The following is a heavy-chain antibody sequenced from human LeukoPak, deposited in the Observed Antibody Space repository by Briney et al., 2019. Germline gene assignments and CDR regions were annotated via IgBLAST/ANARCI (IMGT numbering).Heavy chain of an antibody. CDR2: VHSGGAT. Sequence: PGGSLRLSCEVSGFSVGTDYMTWIRQAPGKGLVWVSVVHSGGATFYADSVKGRFTISRDTSKNTVSLEMTNLRAEDTGVYYCARGYDFWSGSSSGVFDVWGQGTMVTVSS. V-gene: IGHV3-53*01. D-gene: IGHD3-3*01. CDR3: ARGYDFWSGSSSGVFDV. CDR1: GFSVGTDY. J-gene: IGHJ3*01.